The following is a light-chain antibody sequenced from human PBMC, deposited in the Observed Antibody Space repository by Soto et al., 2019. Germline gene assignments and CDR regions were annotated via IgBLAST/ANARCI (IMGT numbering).Light chain of an antibody. CDR3: SSRTTSNPDV. J-gene: IGLJ1*01. V-gene: IGLV2-14*01. CDR2: EVS. CDR1: SSDIGAYNS. Sequence: QSALTQPASVSGSPGQSITISCTGTSSDIGAYNSVSWYQQHPGKPPKLMIYEVSNRPSGVSNRFSASKSSNTASLTISGLQAEDEADYYCSSRTTSNPDVFGTGTKLTVL.